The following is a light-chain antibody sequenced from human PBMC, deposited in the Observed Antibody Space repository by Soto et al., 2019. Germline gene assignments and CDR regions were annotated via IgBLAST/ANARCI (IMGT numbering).Light chain of an antibody. CDR3: AAWDDSLSGVV. J-gene: IGLJ2*01. V-gene: IGLV1-47*01. CDR2: RNN. CDR1: SSNIGSNY. Sequence: QPVLTQPPSASGTPGQRVTISCSGSSSNIGSNYVYWYQQLPGTAPKLLIYRNNQRPSGVPDRCSGSKSGTSASLAISGLRSEDEADYYCAAWDDSLSGVVFGGGTKVTVL.